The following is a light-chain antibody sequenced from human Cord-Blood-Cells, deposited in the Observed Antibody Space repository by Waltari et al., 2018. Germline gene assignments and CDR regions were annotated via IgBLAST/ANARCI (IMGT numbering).Light chain of an antibody. V-gene: IGLV3-19*01. CDR2: GKN. J-gene: IGLJ2*01. CDR3: NSRDSSGIYVV. Sequence: SSELTQDPAVSVALGQTVRITCQGDSLRSYYASWYKQKPGQAPVLVIYGKNNRPSGIPDRFSGSSSGNTASLTITGAQAEDEADYYCNSRDSSGIYVVFGGGTKLTVL. CDR1: SLRSYY.